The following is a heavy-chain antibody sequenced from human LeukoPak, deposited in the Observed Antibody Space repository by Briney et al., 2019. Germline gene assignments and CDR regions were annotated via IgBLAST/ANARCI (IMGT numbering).Heavy chain of an antibody. J-gene: IGHJ4*02. Sequence: SETLSLTCTVSGGSISSSIYYWGWIRQPPGKGLEWIGSIYYSGSTYYNPSLKSRVTISVDTSKNQFSLKLSSVTAADTAVYYCANLFFDWLSDAGDYWGQGTLVTVSS. D-gene: IGHD3-9*01. CDR1: GGSISSSIYY. CDR2: IYYSGST. V-gene: IGHV4-39*07. CDR3: ANLFFDWLSDAGDY.